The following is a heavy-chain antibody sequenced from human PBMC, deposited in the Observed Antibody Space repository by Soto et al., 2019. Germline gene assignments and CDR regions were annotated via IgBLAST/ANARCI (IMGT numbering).Heavy chain of an antibody. V-gene: IGHV3-48*01. CDR2: XXXSSSXXVTTL. J-gene: IGHJ6*03. CDR3: ARAGGVVPAAMSYYYYYMDV. CDR1: GXXFSSXX. Sequence: GGSXRLSXXASGXXFSSXXXXXXXQAPGKGLEWVXXXXXSSSXXVTTLYYPDSVKGRFTISGDNAKNSLYLHMNSLRAEDTAVYYCARAGGVVPAAMSYYYYYMDVWGKGTTVTVSS. D-gene: IGHD2-2*01.